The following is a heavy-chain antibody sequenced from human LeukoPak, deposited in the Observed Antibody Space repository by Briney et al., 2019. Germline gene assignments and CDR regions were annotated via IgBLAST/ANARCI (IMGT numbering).Heavy chain of an antibody. D-gene: IGHD6-13*01. V-gene: IGHV3-9*03. CDR1: GFTFDDYA. CDR2: ISWNSGSI. CDR3: AKGGLYSSSWYEDWFDP. Sequence: PGRSLRLSCAAPGFTFDDYAMHWVRQAPGKGLEWVSGISWNSGSIGYADSVKGRFTISRDNAKNSLYLQMNSLRAEDMALYYCAKGGLYSSSWYEDWFDPWGQGTLVTVSS. J-gene: IGHJ5*02.